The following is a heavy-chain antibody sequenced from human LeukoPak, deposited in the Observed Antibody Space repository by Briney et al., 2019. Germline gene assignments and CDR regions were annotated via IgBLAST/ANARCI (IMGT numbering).Heavy chain of an antibody. D-gene: IGHD3-3*01. Sequence: GGSLRLSCAASGFTFSSYAMHWVRQAPGKGLEWVAVISYDGSNKYYADSVKGRFTISRDNSKNTLYLQMNSLRAEDTRVYYCARPAGVVILGYFDYWGQGTLVTVSS. J-gene: IGHJ4*02. CDR3: ARPAGVVILGYFDY. CDR2: ISYDGSNK. CDR1: GFTFSSYA. V-gene: IGHV3-30-3*01.